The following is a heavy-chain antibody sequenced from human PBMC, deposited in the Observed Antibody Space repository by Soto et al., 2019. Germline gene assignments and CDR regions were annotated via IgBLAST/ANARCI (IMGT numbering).Heavy chain of an antibody. Sequence: EVQLVESGGGLVQPGGSLRLSCAASGFTSSDYWMSWVRQAPGKGLECVANIKTDGSGKYSVDPVKGRVTISRDNAKNSLYPEMNSLRAEGTAVYYCASSMGRGGNDYWGQGTLVAVSS. V-gene: IGHV3-7*05. CDR2: IKTDGSGK. CDR3: ASSMGRGGNDY. J-gene: IGHJ4*02. CDR1: GFTSSDYW. D-gene: IGHD3-10*01.